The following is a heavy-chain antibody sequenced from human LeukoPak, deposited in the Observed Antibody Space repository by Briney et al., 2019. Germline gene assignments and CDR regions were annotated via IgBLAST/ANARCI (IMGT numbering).Heavy chain of an antibody. V-gene: IGHV3-21*01. D-gene: IGHD3-9*01. CDR3: ARAYDILTGYPNNYFDY. Sequence: GGSLRLSCAASGFTFSSYSMNWVRQAPGKGLEWVSSISSSSTYIYYADSVKGRFTISRDNAKNSLYLQMNSLRAEDTAVYYCARAYDILTGYPNNYFDYWGHGTLVTVSS. CDR1: GFTFSSYS. CDR2: ISSSSTYI. J-gene: IGHJ4*01.